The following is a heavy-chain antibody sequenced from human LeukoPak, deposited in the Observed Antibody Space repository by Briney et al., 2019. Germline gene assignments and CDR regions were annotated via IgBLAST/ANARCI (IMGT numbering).Heavy chain of an antibody. D-gene: IGHD3-10*01. Sequence: PGGSLRLSCAASGFTFSTYGIHWVRQAPGKGLEWLAIISYDGSNKYYADSVKGRFTISRDNSKSTLYLQMNSLRPEDTAVYFCAKDQGGGSGTYSIFDSWGQGTLLTVSS. CDR2: ISYDGSNK. V-gene: IGHV3-30*18. J-gene: IGHJ4*02. CDR3: AKDQGGGSGTYSIFDS. CDR1: GFTFSTYG.